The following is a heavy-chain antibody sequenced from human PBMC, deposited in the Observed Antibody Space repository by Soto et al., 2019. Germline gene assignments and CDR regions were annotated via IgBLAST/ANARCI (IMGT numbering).Heavy chain of an antibody. Sequence: QITLKESGPTLVKPTQTLTLTCTISGFSLSTSGVGVGWIRQPPEKALEWLALIYWDEDNRYSPSLKSRLTITKDTSKNQVVLTMTNMDPVDTATYYCAHARRRYDAFDIWGQGTMVTVSS. CDR1: GFSLSTSGVG. V-gene: IGHV2-5*02. J-gene: IGHJ3*02. CDR2: IYWDEDN. D-gene: IGHD3-9*01. CDR3: AHARRRYDAFDI.